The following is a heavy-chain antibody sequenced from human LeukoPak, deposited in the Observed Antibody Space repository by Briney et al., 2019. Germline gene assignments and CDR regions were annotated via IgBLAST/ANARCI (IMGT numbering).Heavy chain of an antibody. CDR1: GYTFTSYY. J-gene: IGHJ4*02. Sequence: ASVKVSCKASGYTFTSYYMHWVRQAPGQGLEWMGWINPNSGGTNYAQKFQGRVTMTRDTSISTAYMELSRLRSDDTAVYYCARGGYSSGWYVAPFDYWGQGTLVTVSS. V-gene: IGHV1-2*02. CDR2: INPNSGGT. D-gene: IGHD6-19*01. CDR3: ARGGYSSGWYVAPFDY.